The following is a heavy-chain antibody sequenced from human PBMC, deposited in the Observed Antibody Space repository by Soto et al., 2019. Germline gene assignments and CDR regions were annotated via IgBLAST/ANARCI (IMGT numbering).Heavy chain of an antibody. Sequence: EVQLVESGGGLVQPGGSLRLSCAASGFTFSSYSMNWVRQAPGKGLEWVSYISSSSSTIYYADSVKGRFTISRDNAKNSLYLQMNSLRDEDTAVYYCANTVYSSSCCFDYWGQGTLVTVSS. CDR2: ISSSSSTI. J-gene: IGHJ4*02. D-gene: IGHD6-13*01. CDR3: ANTVYSSSCCFDY. CDR1: GFTFSSYS. V-gene: IGHV3-48*02.